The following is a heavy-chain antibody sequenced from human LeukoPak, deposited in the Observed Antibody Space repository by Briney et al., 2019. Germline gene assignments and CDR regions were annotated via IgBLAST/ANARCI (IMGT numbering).Heavy chain of an antibody. CDR1: GFTFSSYA. J-gene: IGHJ3*02. CDR3: AKASYYYDSSGYGAFDI. Sequence: GGSLRLSCAASGFTFSSYAMSWVRQAPGKGLEWVSAISGSGGSTYYADSVKGRFTISRDNSKNTLYLQMNSPRAEDTAVYYCAKASYYYDSSGYGAFDIWGQGTMVTVSS. D-gene: IGHD3-22*01. V-gene: IGHV3-23*01. CDR2: ISGSGGST.